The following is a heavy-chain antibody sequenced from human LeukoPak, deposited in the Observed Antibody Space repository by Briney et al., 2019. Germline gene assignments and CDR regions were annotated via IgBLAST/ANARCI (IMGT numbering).Heavy chain of an antibody. D-gene: IGHD3-3*01. V-gene: IGHV3-21*01. CDR1: GFTFSSYS. CDR2: ISSSSSYI. CDR3: ASRDYDFWSGYYNMDGY. J-gene: IGHJ4*02. Sequence: GGSLRLSCAASGFTFSSYSMNWVRQAPGKGLEWVSPISSSSSYIYYADSVKGRFTISRDNAKNSLYLQMNSLRAEDTAVYYCASRDYDFWSGYYNMDGYWGQGTLVTVSS.